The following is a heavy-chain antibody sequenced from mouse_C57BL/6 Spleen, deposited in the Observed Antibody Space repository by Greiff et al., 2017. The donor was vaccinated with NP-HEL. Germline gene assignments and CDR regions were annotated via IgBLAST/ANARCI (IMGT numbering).Heavy chain of an antibody. CDR2: IDPSDSYT. D-gene: IGHD1-1*02. CDR3: ARSRWGDY. CDR1: GYTFTSYW. Sequence: QVQLQQPGAELVRPGTSVKLSCKASGYTFTSYWMHWVKQRPGQGLEWIGVIDPSDSYTNYNQKFKGKATLTVDTSSSTAYMQLSSLTARDSAVYYCARSRWGDYWGQGTTLTVSS. V-gene: IGHV1-59*01. J-gene: IGHJ2*01.